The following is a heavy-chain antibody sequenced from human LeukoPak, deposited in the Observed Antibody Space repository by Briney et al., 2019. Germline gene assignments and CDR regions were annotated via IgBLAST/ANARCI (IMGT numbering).Heavy chain of an antibody. CDR3: ARDLRYYDYVWGSYRHYFDY. CDR1: GFTFSNYW. J-gene: IGHJ4*02. Sequence: GGSLRLSCVASGFTFSNYWMSWVRQAPGKGLEWVANIKEDGSEKYYVDSVKGRFTISRDNAKNSLYPQMNSLRAEDTAVYYCARDLRYYDYVWGSYRHYFDYWGQGTLVTVSS. V-gene: IGHV3-7*01. CDR2: IKEDGSEK. D-gene: IGHD3-16*02.